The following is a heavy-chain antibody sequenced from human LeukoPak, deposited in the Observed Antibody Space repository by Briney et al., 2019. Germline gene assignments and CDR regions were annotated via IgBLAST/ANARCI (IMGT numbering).Heavy chain of an antibody. CDR3: ARRLSRDYVWGSYRLADGDLGGQGPGHTLS. Sequence: ASVKLSCKASGYTFTSYAMHWVRQAPGQRLEWMGWINASNGNTKYSQKFQGRVTITRDTSASTAYMELSSLRSEDTAVYYCARRLSRDYVWGSYRLADGDLGGQGPGHTLSW. CDR1: GYTFTSYA. J-gene: IGHJ5*01. CDR2: INASNGNT. D-gene: IGHD3-16*02. V-gene: IGHV1-3*01.